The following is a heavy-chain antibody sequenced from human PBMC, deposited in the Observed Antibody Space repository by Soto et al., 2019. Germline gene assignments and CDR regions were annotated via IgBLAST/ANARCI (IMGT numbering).Heavy chain of an antibody. Sequence: EVQLVESGGNLAQPGGSLRLSFIASGFTFSGYDMHWGGPLTNGGLEWVSVDRTAGDTYYSDSVKGRFTISRDNGVNCVYLQMSGLGVEDTAVYYCARAIRFGGYYFDFWGQGTSVIVSS. CDR3: ARAIRFGGYYFDF. J-gene: IGHJ4*02. CDR2: DRTAGDT. V-gene: IGHV3-13*01. CDR1: GFTFSGYD. D-gene: IGHD3-10*01.